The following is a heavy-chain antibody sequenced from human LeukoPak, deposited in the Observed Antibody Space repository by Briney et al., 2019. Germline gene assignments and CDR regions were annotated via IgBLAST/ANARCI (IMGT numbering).Heavy chain of an antibody. D-gene: IGHD6-19*01. Sequence: PGGSLRLSCAASGFTFDDYGMSWVRQAPGKGLEWVSGINWNGGSTGYADSVKGRFTISRDNAKNSLYLQMNSLRAEDTALYYCARDFSIKQWLVAAPSGYWGQGTLVTVSS. V-gene: IGHV3-20*04. CDR1: GFTFDDYG. CDR3: ARDFSIKQWLVAAPSGY. CDR2: INWNGGST. J-gene: IGHJ4*02.